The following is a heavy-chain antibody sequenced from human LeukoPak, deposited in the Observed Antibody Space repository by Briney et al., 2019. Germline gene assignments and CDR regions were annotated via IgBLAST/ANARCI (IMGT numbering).Heavy chain of an antibody. CDR3: ARDRDDGGFGY. D-gene: IGHD4-23*01. CDR2: INQDGSVK. V-gene: IGHV3-7*01. Sequence: GGSLRLSCAASGFTFTNYWMSWVRQAPEKGLEWVANINQDGSVKQYVDSMKGRFTISRDNAKNSLYLQMNSLRVEDTAVYYCARDRDDGGFGYWGQGTLVTVCS. CDR1: GFTFTNYW. J-gene: IGHJ4*02.